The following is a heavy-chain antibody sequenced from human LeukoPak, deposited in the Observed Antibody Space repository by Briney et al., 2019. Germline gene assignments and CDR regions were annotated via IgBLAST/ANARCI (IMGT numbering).Heavy chain of an antibody. CDR2: IYYSGTT. V-gene: IGHV4-39*01. D-gene: IGHD3-22*01. CDR3: ARHSRGYYDSTGYYYGSHAFDI. CDR1: GGSIISSTYY. J-gene: IGHJ3*02. Sequence: PSETLSLTCTVSGGSIISSTYYWSWIRQPPGKGLEWIGSIYYSGTTYYNPSLKSRVTISVDTSRNQFSLKLSSVTAADTAVFHCARHSRGYYDSTGYYYGSHAFDIWGQGTMVTVSS.